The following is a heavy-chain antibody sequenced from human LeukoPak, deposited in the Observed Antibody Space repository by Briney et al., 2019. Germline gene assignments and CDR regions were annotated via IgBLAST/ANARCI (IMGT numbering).Heavy chain of an antibody. CDR2: IWSDATEK. V-gene: IGHV3-33*06. J-gene: IGHJ4*02. Sequence: PGGSLRLSCAASGFTYSHYGMHWVRQAPGKGLEWVAVIWSDATEKYYGDAVKGRFTISRGNSRNTLYLQMNSLRAEDTAVYYCAKDAQRGFDYSNSLEYWGQGTLVTVSS. D-gene: IGHD4-11*01. CDR3: AKDAQRGFDYSNSLEY. CDR1: GFTYSHYG.